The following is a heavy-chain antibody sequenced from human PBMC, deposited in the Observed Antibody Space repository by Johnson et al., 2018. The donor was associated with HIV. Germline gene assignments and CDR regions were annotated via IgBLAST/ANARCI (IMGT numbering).Heavy chain of an antibody. CDR1: GFTVSSNY. CDR2: IYSGGTT. Sequence: VQLVESGGGLIQPGGSLRLSCAASGFTVSSNYMSWVRQAPGKGLEWVSVIYSGGTTNYADSVKGRFTISRDNTKNPLYLQMNSLRADDTALYYCARDPSRSPGAFDIWGQGTMVTVSS. CDR3: ARDPSRSPGAFDI. J-gene: IGHJ3*02. V-gene: IGHV3-53*01.